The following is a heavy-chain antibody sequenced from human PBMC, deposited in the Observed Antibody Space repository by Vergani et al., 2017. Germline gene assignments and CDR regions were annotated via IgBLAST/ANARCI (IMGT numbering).Heavy chain of an antibody. CDR3: ARDTIFGGRQGYYGMDV. V-gene: IGHV1-3*01. CDR2: INAGNGNT. J-gene: IGHJ6*02. Sequence: QVQLVQSGAEVKKPGASVKVSCKASGYTFTSYYMHWVRQAPGQGLEWMGWINAGNGNTKYSQKFQGRVTITRDTSASTAYMELSSLRSEDTAVYYCARDTIFGGRQGYYGMDVWGQGTTVTVSS. CDR1: GYTFTSYY. D-gene: IGHD3-3*01.